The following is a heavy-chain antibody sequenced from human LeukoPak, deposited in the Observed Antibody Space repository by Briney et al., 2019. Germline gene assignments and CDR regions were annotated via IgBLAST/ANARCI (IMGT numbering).Heavy chain of an antibody. D-gene: IGHD6-13*01. Sequence: ASVKVSCKASGYTFTGYYMHWVRQAPGQGLEWMGWIKPNSGGTNYAQKFRGRVTMTRDTSISTAYMELSRLRSDDTAVYYCARDRGSSWYCADYWGQGTLVTVSS. CDR2: IKPNSGGT. J-gene: IGHJ4*02. CDR1: GYTFTGYY. CDR3: ARDRGSSWYCADY. V-gene: IGHV1-2*02.